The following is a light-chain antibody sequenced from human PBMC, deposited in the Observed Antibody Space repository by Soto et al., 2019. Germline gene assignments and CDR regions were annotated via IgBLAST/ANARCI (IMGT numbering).Light chain of an antibody. CDR2: EVS. CDR1: SSDVGGYNY. V-gene: IGLV2-14*01. Sequence: QSALTQPASVSGSPGQSITISCTGTSSDVGGYNYVSWYQQHPGKAPKLMIYEVSHRPSGVSNRFSGSKSGNTASLTISGLQAEDEADYYCSSYSGISIVFGTGTKLTVL. J-gene: IGLJ1*01. CDR3: SSYSGISIV.